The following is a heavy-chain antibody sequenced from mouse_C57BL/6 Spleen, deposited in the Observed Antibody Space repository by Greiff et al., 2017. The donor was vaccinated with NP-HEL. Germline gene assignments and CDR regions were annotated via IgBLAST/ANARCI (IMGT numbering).Heavy chain of an antibody. CDR2: ISDGGSYT. V-gene: IGHV5-4*01. CDR3: ARDSIYFDY. D-gene: IGHD2-10*02. J-gene: IGHJ2*01. CDR1: GFTFSSYA. Sequence: EVQVVESGGGLVKPGGSLKLSCAASGFTFSSYAMSWVRQTPEKRLEWVATISDGGSYTYYPDNVKGRFTISRDNAKNNLYLQMSHLKSEDTAMYYCARDSIYFDYWGQGTTLTVSS.